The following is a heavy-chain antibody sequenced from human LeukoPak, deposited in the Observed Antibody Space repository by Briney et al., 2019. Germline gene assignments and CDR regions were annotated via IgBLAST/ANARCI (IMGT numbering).Heavy chain of an antibody. J-gene: IGHJ4*02. CDR1: GFTFNNCA. Sequence: GGSLRLSCAASGFTFNNCAMNWVRQAPGKGLEWVSSISGGGETTYYADSAKGRFTISRDNSQNTLYLQMNSLRAEDTAVYYCARDYADYVGYFFFDYWGQGTLVTVSS. V-gene: IGHV3-23*01. CDR2: ISGGGETT. D-gene: IGHD4-17*01. CDR3: ARDYADYVGYFFFDY.